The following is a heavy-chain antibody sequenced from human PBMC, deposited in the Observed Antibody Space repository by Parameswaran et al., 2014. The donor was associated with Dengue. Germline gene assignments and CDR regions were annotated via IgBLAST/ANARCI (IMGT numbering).Heavy chain of an antibody. D-gene: IGHD3-10*01. CDR2: INPSGGST. V-gene: IGHV1-46*01. Sequence: WVRQAPGQGLEWMGIINPSGGSTSYAQKFQGRVTMTRDTSTSTVYMELSSLRSEDTAVYYCAREIGERPFYGSGSYSHYYGMDVWGQGTTVTVSS. CDR3: AREIGERPFYGSGSYSHYYGMDV. J-gene: IGHJ6*02.